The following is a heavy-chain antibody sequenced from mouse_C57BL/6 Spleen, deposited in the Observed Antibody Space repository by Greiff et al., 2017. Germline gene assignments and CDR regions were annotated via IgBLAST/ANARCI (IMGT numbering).Heavy chain of an antibody. D-gene: IGHD1-1*02. CDR1: GYAFSSSW. V-gene: IGHV1-82*01. CDR2: IYPGDGDT. CDR3: APLYGDYAMDY. Sequence: QVQLQQSGPELVKPGASVKISCKASGYAFSSSWMNWVKQRPGKGLEWIGRIYPGDGDTNYNGKFKGKATLTADKASSTAYMQLSSLTSEDSAVYVCAPLYGDYAMDYWGQGTSVTVSS. J-gene: IGHJ4*01.